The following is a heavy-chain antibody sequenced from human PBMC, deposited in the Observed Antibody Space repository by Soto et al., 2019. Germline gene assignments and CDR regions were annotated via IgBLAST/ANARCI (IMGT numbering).Heavy chain of an antibody. CDR1: GFTFSSYS. D-gene: IGHD2-2*01. V-gene: IGHV3-21*01. CDR3: ARFVVVPAAMMSYDDFWSGPNDAFDI. CDR2: ISSSSSYI. Sequence: PGGSLRLSCAASGFTFSSYSMNWVRQAPGKGLEWVSSISSSSSYIYYADSVKGRFTISRDNAKNSLYLQMNSLRAEDTAVYYCARFVVVPAAMMSYDDFWSGPNDAFDIWGQGTMVNVSS. J-gene: IGHJ3*02.